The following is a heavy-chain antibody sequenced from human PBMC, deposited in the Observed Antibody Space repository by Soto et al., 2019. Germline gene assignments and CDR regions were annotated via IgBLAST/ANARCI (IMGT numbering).Heavy chain of an antibody. D-gene: IGHD6-19*01. J-gene: IGHJ1*01. CDR3: AKGVPGIAVAGTGYFQH. Sequence: AGGSLRLSCAASGFTFSSYSMNWVRQAPGKGLEWVSYISTSSTIYYADSMKGRFTISRDNAKNTLYLQMNSLRAEDTAVYYCAKGVPGIAVAGTGYFQHWGQGTLVTVSS. CDR1: GFTFSSYS. V-gene: IGHV3-48*01. CDR2: ISTSSTI.